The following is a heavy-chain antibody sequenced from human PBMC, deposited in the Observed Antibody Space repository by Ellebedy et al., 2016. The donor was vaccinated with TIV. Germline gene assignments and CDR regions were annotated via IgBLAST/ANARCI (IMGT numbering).Heavy chain of an antibody. J-gene: IGHJ2*01. CDR3: ARGRIAQLWSERYFDL. Sequence: ASVKVSCKASGYSFTSYAIGWVRQAPGQGLEWMGWISAYTGITNYAQKFQGRVTMTTDTSTSTAFMEVRSLRSDETAVYYCARGRIAQLWSERYFDLWGRGTLVTVSS. CDR2: ISAYTGIT. D-gene: IGHD5-18*01. CDR1: GYSFTSYA. V-gene: IGHV1-18*01.